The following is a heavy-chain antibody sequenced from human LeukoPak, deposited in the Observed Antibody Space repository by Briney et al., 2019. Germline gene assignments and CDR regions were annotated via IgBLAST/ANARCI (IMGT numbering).Heavy chain of an antibody. V-gene: IGHV1-69*04. D-gene: IGHD3-22*01. J-gene: IGHJ4*02. CDR2: IIPILGIA. Sequence: ASVKVSCKASGGTFSSYAISWVRQAPGQGLEWMGRIIPILGIANYAQKFQGRVTITADKSTSTAYMELSSLRSEDTAVYYCARGKVNYYDSIGFRHDPLGYGGQGTLVTVSS. CDR3: ARGKVNYYDSIGFRHDPLGY. CDR1: GGTFSSYA.